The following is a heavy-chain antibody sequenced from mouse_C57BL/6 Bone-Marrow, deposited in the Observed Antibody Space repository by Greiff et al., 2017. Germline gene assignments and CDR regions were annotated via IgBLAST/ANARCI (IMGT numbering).Heavy chain of an antibody. J-gene: IGHJ3*01. D-gene: IGHD2-5*01. Sequence: VQLQQSGPELVKPGASVKISCKASGYTFTDYYMNWVKQSHGKSLEWIGDINPNTGGTSYNQKFKGKATLTVDKSSSTAYMELRSLTSEDSAVYYCARDSNYGFAYWGQGTLVTVSA. V-gene: IGHV1-26*01. CDR2: INPNTGGT. CDR1: GYTFTDYY. CDR3: ARDSNYGFAY.